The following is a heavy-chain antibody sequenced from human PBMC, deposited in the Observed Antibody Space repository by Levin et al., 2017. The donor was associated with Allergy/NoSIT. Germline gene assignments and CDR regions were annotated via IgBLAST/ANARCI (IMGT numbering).Heavy chain of an antibody. D-gene: IGHD3-10*01. CDR3: ARGQGGSHFDY. J-gene: IGHJ4*02. CDR2: INHSGST. Sequence: GSLRLSCAVYGGSFSGYYWSWIRQPPGKGLEWIGEINHSGSTNYNPSLKSRVTISVDTSKNQFSLKLSSVTAADTAVYYCARGQGGSHFDYWGQGTLVTVSS. V-gene: IGHV4-34*01. CDR1: GGSFSGYY.